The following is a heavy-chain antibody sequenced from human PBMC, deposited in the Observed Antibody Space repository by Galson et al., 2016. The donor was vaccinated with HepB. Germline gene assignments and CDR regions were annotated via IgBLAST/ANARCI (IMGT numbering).Heavy chain of an antibody. V-gene: IGHV1-18*01. D-gene: IGHD6-13*01. Sequence: SVKVSCKASGYTFTDYGISWVRQTPGQGLEGMAWISGDNAYTQYAQKFQDRVTMTTETSTNTAYMELRSLNSDDTAVYFCARDLVTAAGQYFQHWGQGTLVTVS. CDR1: GYTFTDYG. CDR2: ISGDNAYT. J-gene: IGHJ1*01. CDR3: ARDLVTAAGQYFQH.